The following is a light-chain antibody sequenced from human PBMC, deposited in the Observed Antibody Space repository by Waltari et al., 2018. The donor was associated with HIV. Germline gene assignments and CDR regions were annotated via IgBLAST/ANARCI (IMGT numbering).Light chain of an antibody. Sequence: DVKMTQSPPSLSASLGGRATITCRPSQKVGTIVTWYQQKPGQAPRLLISGASAVPSGVPARFTGSGSETDFTLTISSLQPEDFAAYFCLQYYNSPWTFGQGTRVEIK. CDR3: LQYYNSPWT. CDR1: QKVGTI. J-gene: IGKJ1*01. CDR2: GAS. V-gene: IGKV1-39*01.